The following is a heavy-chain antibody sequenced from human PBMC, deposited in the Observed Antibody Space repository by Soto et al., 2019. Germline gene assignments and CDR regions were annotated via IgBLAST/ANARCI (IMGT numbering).Heavy chain of an antibody. J-gene: IGHJ4*02. CDR2: ISGHNGET. CDR3: ATTDNSAWVFDK. CDR1: GYIFSNYG. Sequence: QFQLVQSGGEVKKPGASVKVPWKASGYIFSNYGISWVRQAPGQGLEWMGWISGHNGETKYAQKFQGRVTMTTDTSTNTAYLEVRGLRSGDTATYYCATTDNSAWVFDKWGQGTLVTVSS. V-gene: IGHV1-18*01. D-gene: IGHD4-4*01.